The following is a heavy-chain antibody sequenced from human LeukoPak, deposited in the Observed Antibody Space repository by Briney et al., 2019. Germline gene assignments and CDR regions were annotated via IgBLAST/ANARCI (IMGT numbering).Heavy chain of an antibody. J-gene: IGHJ4*02. CDR2: ISGNNGVT. D-gene: IGHD2-2*01. Sequence: ASVKVSRKASGYTFTDYYYHWVRQAPGQRLEWLGWISGNNGVTNFAQEFQGRVTLTRDTSISTVYMELSRLTSDDTAMYYCARDPPTAVDIDYWGQGTLLTVSS. V-gene: IGHV1-2*02. CDR3: ARDPPTAVDIDY. CDR1: GYTFTDYY.